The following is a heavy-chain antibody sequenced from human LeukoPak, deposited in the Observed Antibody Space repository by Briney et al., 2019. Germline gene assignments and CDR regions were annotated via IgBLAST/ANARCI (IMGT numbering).Heavy chain of an antibody. J-gene: IGHJ4*02. Sequence: SSETLSLTCTVSGGSISSYYWSWIRQPAGKGLEWIGRIYTSGSTNYNPSLKSRVTMSVDTSKNQFSLKLSSVTAADTAVYYCARGYSSSWSRDFDYWGQGTLVIVSS. CDR2: IYTSGST. D-gene: IGHD6-13*01. V-gene: IGHV4-4*07. CDR3: ARGYSSSWSRDFDY. CDR1: GGSISSYY.